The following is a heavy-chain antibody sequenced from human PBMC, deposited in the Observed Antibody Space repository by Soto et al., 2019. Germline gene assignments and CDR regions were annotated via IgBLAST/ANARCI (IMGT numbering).Heavy chain of an antibody. J-gene: IGHJ4*02. CDR1: GFTFSSYG. D-gene: IGHD6-6*01. V-gene: IGHV3-30*03. CDR3: ARGAALKYYFDY. CDR2: ISYDGSNK. Sequence: GGSLRLSCAASGFTFSSYGMHWVRQAPGKGLEWVAVISYDGSNKYYADSVKGRFTISRDNSKNTLYLQMNSLRAEDTAVYYCARGAALKYYFDYWGQGNVVNVSS.